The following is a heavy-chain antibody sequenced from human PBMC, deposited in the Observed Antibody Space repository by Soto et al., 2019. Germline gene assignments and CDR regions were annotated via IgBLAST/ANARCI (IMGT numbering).Heavy chain of an antibody. Sequence: GSLRLSCAASGFTFSGSTLHWVRQASGKGLEWVGRIGSKANNYAAAYAVSLKGRFTISRDDSRNTAYLQMSSLKTEDTAVYYCARGVYPFWSGHPKGLDYWGQGTVVTVSS. J-gene: IGHJ4*02. CDR1: GFTFSGST. D-gene: IGHD3-3*01. CDR2: IGSKANNYAA. V-gene: IGHV3-73*01. CDR3: ARGVYPFWSGHPKGLDY.